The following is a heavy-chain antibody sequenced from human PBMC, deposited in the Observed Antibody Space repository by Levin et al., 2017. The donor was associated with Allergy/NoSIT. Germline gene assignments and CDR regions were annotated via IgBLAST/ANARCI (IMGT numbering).Heavy chain of an antibody. V-gene: IGHV4-34*01. Sequence: SQTLSLTCAVYGGSFSGYYWSWIRQPPGKGLEWIGEINHSGSTNYNPSLKSRVTISVDTSKNQFSLKLSSVTAADTAVYYCARGVDYYGSGSYYKYYYYYYMDVWGKGTTVTVSS. CDR3: ARGVDYYGSGSYYKYYYYYYMDV. CDR1: GGSFSGYY. CDR2: INHSGST. D-gene: IGHD3-10*01. J-gene: IGHJ6*03.